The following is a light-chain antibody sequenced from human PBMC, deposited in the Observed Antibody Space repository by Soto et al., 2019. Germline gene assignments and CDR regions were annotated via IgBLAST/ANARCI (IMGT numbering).Light chain of an antibody. CDR1: SSDVGRYNL. CDR3: CSYAGSSLFRVI. CDR2: EGS. V-gene: IGLV2-23*03. Sequence: QSALTQPASVSGSPGQSITISCTGSSSDVGRYNLVSWYQQHPGKAPKVMIYEGSKRPSGVSHRFSGSNSDNTASLTISGLQAEDEAHYYCCSYAGSSLFRVIFGGGTKLTVL. J-gene: IGLJ2*01.